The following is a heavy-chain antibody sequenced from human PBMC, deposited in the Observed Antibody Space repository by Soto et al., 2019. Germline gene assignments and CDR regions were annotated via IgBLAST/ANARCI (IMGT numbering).Heavy chain of an antibody. D-gene: IGHD2-15*01. CDR2: ISGSGGST. Sequence: VQLVQSGAEVKKPGSSVKVSCKASGGTFSSYAISWVRQAPGQGLEWVSAISGSGGSTYYADSVKGRFTISRDNSKNTLYLQMNSLRAEDTAVYYCAKDRVYCSGGSCYPEYYFDYWGQGTLVTVSS. J-gene: IGHJ4*02. CDR3: AKDRVYCSGGSCYPEYYFDY. CDR1: GGTFSSYA. V-gene: IGHV3-23*04.